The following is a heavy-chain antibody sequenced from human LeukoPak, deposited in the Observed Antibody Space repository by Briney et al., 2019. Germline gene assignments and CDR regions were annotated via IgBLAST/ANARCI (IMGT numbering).Heavy chain of an antibody. J-gene: IGHJ5*01. CDR3: ATRYCSGGTCYPSSRFDS. D-gene: IGHD2-15*01. CDR1: DYSISSGYY. CDR2: IYHGGST. V-gene: IGHV4-38-2*01. Sequence: SETLSLTCAVSDYSISSGYYWGWIRQPPGKGLEWIGTIYHGGSTYYNPSLKSRVTISIDTSKNQISLKLSSVTAADTAMYYCATRYCSGGTCYPSSRFDSWGQGTLVTVSS.